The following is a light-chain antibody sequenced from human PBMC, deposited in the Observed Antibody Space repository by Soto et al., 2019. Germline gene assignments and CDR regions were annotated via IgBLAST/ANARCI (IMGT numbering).Light chain of an antibody. Sequence: QSARTQPASVSGSPGQSITISCTGTSSDVGSYNLVSWYQQHPGKAPKLMIYEGSKRPSGVSNRFSGSKSGNTASLTISGLQAEDEADYYCCSYAYSSTFWVFGGGTKLTVL. V-gene: IGLV2-23*03. J-gene: IGLJ3*02. CDR1: SSDVGSYNL. CDR3: CSYAYSSTFWV. CDR2: EGS.